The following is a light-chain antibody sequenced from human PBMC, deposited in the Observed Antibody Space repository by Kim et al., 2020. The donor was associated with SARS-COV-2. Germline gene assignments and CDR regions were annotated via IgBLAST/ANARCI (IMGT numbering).Light chain of an antibody. V-gene: IGKV1-5*03. CDR2: RAS. CDR3: QQYSNYVYT. Sequence: SQSVGDRVTITCRASQCISDLLAWYQQKPGKAPKLLIYRASTLDTGVPSKFSGSGSGTEFTLTINSLQPDDFATYYCQQYSNYVYTFGQGTKLEI. CDR1: QCISDL. J-gene: IGKJ2*01.